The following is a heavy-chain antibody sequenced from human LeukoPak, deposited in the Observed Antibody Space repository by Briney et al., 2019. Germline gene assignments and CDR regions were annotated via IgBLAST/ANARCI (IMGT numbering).Heavy chain of an antibody. V-gene: IGHV1-2*02. CDR2: ISPNTGDT. CDR1: GYTFTDYY. J-gene: IGHJ4*02. D-gene: IGHD2-2*01. Sequence: ASVKVSCKASGYTFTDYYVHWVRQAPGQGPEWVGWISPNTGDTKYAQKFQGRVTMTRDTSISTAYMGLARLRSDDTAVYYCEIYCSNSSGIDRDYWGQGTLVTVSS. CDR3: EIYCSNSSGIDRDY.